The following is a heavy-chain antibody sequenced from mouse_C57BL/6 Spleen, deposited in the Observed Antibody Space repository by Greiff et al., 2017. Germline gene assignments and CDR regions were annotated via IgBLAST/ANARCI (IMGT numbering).Heavy chain of an antibody. J-gene: IGHJ4*01. CDR2: IWRGGST. CDR3: AKRTTTVVEDYAMDY. CDR1: GFSLTSYG. V-gene: IGHV2-5*01. Sequence: QVQLKESGPGLVQPSQSLSITCTVSGFSLTSYGVHWVRQSPGKGLEWLGVIWRGGSTDYNAPFMSRLSITKDNSKSQVFFKMNSLQADDTAIYYCAKRTTTVVEDYAMDYWGQGTSVTVSS. D-gene: IGHD1-1*01.